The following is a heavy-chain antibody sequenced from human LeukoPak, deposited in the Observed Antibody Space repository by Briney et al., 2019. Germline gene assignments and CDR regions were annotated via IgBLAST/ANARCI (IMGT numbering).Heavy chain of an antibody. V-gene: IGHV3-23*01. D-gene: IGHD1-20*01. Sequence: GGSLRLSCVASGFTFSKYAMSWVRQAPGKGLEWVSGIYGGGSGSTFYAESVKGRFTISRDNSKNTLYLQMNSLRDEDTAIYYCAKDFTPDGIWDIDYWGRGTLITVSS. J-gene: IGHJ4*02. CDR2: IYGGGSGST. CDR3: AKDFTPDGIWDIDY. CDR1: GFTFSKYA.